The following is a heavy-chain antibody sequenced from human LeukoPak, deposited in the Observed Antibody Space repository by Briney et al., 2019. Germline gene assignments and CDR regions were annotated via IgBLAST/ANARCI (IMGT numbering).Heavy chain of an antibody. Sequence: SETLSLTCTVSGGSISSYYWSWIRQPPGKGLEWIGYIYYSGSTNYNPSLKGRVTISVDTSKNQFSLKLSSVTAADTAVYYCARLSKSTTALTFDYWGQGTLVTVSS. CDR2: IYYSGST. CDR1: GGSISSYY. V-gene: IGHV4-59*08. D-gene: IGHD4-11*01. J-gene: IGHJ4*02. CDR3: ARLSKSTTALTFDY.